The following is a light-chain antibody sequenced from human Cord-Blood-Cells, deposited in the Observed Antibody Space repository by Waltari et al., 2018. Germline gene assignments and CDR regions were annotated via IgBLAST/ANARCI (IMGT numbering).Light chain of an antibody. CDR1: QSVSSSY. Sequence: EIVLTQSPGTLSLSPGERATLSCRASQSVSSSYLAWYQQKPCQAPRLLICGASSRSTGIPDGFSGSGSGTDFTLTISRLEPEDFAVYYCQQYGSSPRFTFGPGTKVDIK. V-gene: IGKV3-20*01. J-gene: IGKJ3*01. CDR2: GAS. CDR3: QQYGSSPRFT.